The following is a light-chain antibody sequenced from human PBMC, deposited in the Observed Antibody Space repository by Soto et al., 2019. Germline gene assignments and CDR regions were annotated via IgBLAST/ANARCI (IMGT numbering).Light chain of an antibody. J-gene: IGLJ3*02. CDR2: EDS. Sequence: NFMLTQPHSVSESPGKTVSISCTRSSGNIASNYMQWYQQRPGSSPTTVIYEDSQRPSGVPDRFSGSIDSSSNSASLTISGLKTEDEADYYCQSYDSTNWVFGGGTKVTVL. V-gene: IGLV6-57*01. CDR1: SGNIASNY. CDR3: QSYDSTNWV.